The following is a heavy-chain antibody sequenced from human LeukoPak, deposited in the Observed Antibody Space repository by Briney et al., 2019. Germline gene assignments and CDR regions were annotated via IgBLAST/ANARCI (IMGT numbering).Heavy chain of an antibody. CDR2: INPNSGGT. J-gene: IGHJ4*02. CDR1: GYTFTGYY. CDR3: ARGWLAETTVVTPYNY. Sequence: GASVKVSCKASGYTFTGYYMHWVRQAPGQGLEWMGWINPNSGGTNYAQKFQGWVTMTRDTSISTAYMELSRLRSDDTGVYYCARGWLAETTVVTPYNYWGQGTLVTVSS. D-gene: IGHD4-23*01. V-gene: IGHV1-2*04.